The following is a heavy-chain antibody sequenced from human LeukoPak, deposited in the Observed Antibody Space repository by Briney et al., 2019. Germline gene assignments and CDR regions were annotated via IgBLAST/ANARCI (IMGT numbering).Heavy chain of an antibody. CDR1: GFTLSSHW. CDR3: ARWDIRGTAHQLDY. V-gene: IGHV3-7*01. CDR2: INQDGSAK. Sequence: PGGSLRLSCAASGFTLSSHWMSWVRQAPGKGLEWVANINQDGSAKHYVDSVKGRFTISRDNARNSMYLQMNSLRAEDTAVYYCARWDIRGTAHQLDYWGQGTLVTVSS. J-gene: IGHJ4*02. D-gene: IGHD5-12*01.